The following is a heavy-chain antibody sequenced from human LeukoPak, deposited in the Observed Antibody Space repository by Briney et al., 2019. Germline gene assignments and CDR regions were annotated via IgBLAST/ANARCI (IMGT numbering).Heavy chain of an antibody. J-gene: IGHJ4*02. D-gene: IGHD2-2*01. Sequence: PGGSLRLSCAASGFTFSSYAMSWVRQGPGKGLEWVSTISGSGSYTYYADSVKGRFTISRDNAKNSLYLQMNSLRAEDTAVYYCARRYCSSTSCLIDYWGQGTLVTVSS. CDR3: ARRYCSSTSCLIDY. CDR1: GFTFSSYA. V-gene: IGHV3-23*01. CDR2: ISGSGSYT.